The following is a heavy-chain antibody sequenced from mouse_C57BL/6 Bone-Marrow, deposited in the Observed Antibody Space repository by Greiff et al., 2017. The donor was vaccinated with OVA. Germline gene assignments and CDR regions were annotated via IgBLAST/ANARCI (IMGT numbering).Heavy chain of an antibody. D-gene: IGHD1-1*01. CDR1: GYTFTSYW. J-gene: IGHJ1*03. CDR2: IYPGSGST. Sequence: QVQLQQPGAELVKPGASVQMSCKASGYTFTSYWLTWVTQRPGHGLEWIGDIYPGSGSTNYNEKFKSKATLTVATSSSTAYMQLSSLTSEDSAVYYCARTTTVVPSYFDVWGTGTTVTVSS. CDR3: ARTTTVVPSYFDV. V-gene: IGHV1-55*01.